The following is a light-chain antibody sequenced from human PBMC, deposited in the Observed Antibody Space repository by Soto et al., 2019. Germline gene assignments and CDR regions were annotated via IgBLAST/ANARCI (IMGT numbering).Light chain of an antibody. J-gene: IGLJ1*01. V-gene: IGLV2-14*01. CDR1: SSDVGGYNY. CDR2: DVS. Sequence: QSVLTQPASVSGSPGQSITISCTGTSSDVGGYNYVSWYQQHPGKAPKVMIYDVSNRPSGVSNRFSGSKSGNTASLSISGLQAVDEADYYCSSYTSSSTYVFGTGTKVTVL. CDR3: SSYTSSSTYV.